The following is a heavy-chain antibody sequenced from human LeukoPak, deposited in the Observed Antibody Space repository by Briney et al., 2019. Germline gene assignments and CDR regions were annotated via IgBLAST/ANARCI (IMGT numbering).Heavy chain of an antibody. CDR2: ISSSSSII. V-gene: IGHV3-48*01. J-gene: IGHJ4*02. CDR1: GFTFSSYS. Sequence: GGSLRLSCAASGFTFSSYSMNWVRQAPGKGLEWVSFISSSSSIIHYADSVKGRFTISRDNSKNTLYLQMNSLRAEDTAVYYCAKDLRFNYVWEAGYWGQGTLVTVSS. CDR3: AKDLRFNYVWEAGY. D-gene: IGHD3-16*01.